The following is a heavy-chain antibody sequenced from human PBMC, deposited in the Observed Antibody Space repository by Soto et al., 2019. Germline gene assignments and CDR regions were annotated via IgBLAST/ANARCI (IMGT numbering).Heavy chain of an antibody. CDR2: FYTSGNT. Sequence: SETLSPTCTVSGGSVSSYYWSWIRQPAGKGLEWIGRFYTSGNTNYNPSLKSRVTMSLDTSKNQFSLKLSSVTAADTAVYFCAGDSTGWFDPWGQGTLVTVSS. D-gene: IGHD7-27*01. V-gene: IGHV4-4*07. CDR3: AGDSTGWFDP. J-gene: IGHJ5*02. CDR1: GGSVSSYY.